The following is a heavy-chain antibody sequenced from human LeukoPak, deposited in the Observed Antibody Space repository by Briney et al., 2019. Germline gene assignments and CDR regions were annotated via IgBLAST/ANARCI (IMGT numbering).Heavy chain of an antibody. V-gene: IGHV3-23*01. Sequence: GGSLRLSCAASGFTFSSYAMSWVRQAPGKGLEWVSAISGSGGSTYYADSVKGRFTISRDYSKNTLYLQMNSLRAEDTAVYYCAKDVNYYDSSGYAGFDYWGQGTLVTVSS. CDR2: ISGSGGST. CDR3: AKDVNYYDSSGYAGFDY. CDR1: GFTFSSYA. D-gene: IGHD3-22*01. J-gene: IGHJ4*02.